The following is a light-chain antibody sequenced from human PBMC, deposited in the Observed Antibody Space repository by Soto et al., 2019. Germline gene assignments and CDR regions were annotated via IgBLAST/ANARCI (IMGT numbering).Light chain of an antibody. CDR1: QSVSSSY. Sequence: EIVLTQSPGTLSLSPGERATLSCRASQSVSSSYLAWYQQKPGQAPRLLIYGASSRATGIQDRFSGSESGTDFTLTISRLEPEDFAVYYCQQYGSSPRTFGQRTKLEIK. J-gene: IGKJ2*01. V-gene: IGKV3-20*01. CDR2: GAS. CDR3: QQYGSSPRT.